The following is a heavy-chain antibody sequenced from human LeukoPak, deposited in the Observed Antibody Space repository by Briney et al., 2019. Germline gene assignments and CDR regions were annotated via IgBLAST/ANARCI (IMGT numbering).Heavy chain of an antibody. Sequence: PSETLSLTCTVSGGSISSYYWSWIRQPPGKGLEWIGYIYYSGSTNYNPSLKSRVTISVDTSKNQFSLKLSSMTAADTAVYYCARQGRLQLWFFDYWGQGTLVTVSS. CDR1: GGSISSYY. V-gene: IGHV4-59*08. CDR3: ARQGRLQLWFFDY. J-gene: IGHJ4*02. D-gene: IGHD5-18*01. CDR2: IYYSGST.